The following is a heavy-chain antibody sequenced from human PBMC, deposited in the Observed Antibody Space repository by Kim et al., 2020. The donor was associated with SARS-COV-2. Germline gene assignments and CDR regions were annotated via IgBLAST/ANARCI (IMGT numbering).Heavy chain of an antibody. CDR3: AKGTGYLEH. J-gene: IGHJ5*02. CDR2: SST. V-gene: IGHV3-23*03. D-gene: IGHD1-1*01. Sequence: SSTYNDTSVKGRSTISRDNSKNTLYLQMNSLRAEDTAVYYCAKGTGYLEHWGQGTLVTVSS.